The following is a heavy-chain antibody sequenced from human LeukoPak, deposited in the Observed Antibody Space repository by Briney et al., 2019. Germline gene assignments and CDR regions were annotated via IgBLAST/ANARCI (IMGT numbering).Heavy chain of an antibody. J-gene: IGHJ6*02. V-gene: IGHV3-49*04. CDR1: GFTFNNAW. CDR2: IRSKAYGGTT. Sequence: PGGSLRLSCAASGFTFNNAWMSWVRQAPGKGLEWLGFIRSKAYGGTTEYAASAKGRFTISRDDSRSIAYLQMNSLTTEDTAVYYCSRGPTQQWRYSGTDVWGQGTTVIVSS. CDR3: SRGPTQQWRYSGTDV. D-gene: IGHD5-18*01.